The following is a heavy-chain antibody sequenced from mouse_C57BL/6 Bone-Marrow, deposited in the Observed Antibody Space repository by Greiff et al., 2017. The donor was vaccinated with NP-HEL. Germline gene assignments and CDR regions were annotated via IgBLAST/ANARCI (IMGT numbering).Heavy chain of an antibody. CDR1: GYTFTSYW. CDR2: IDPSDSYT. Sequence: QVQLQQPGAELVKPGASVKLSCKASGYTFTSYWMQWVKQRPGQGLEWIGEIDPSDSYTNYNQKFKGKATLTVDTSSSTAYMQLSSLTSEDSAVYYWAREGGPGGTLDYWGQGTTLTVSS. J-gene: IGHJ2*01. CDR3: AREGGPGGTLDY. D-gene: IGHD1-1*02. V-gene: IGHV1-50*01.